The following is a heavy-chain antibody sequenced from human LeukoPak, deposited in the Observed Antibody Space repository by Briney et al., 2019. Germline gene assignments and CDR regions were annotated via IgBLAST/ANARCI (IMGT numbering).Heavy chain of an antibody. Sequence: SQTLSLTCTVSGGSISSGGYYWSWIRQHPGTGLEWIGYIYYSGSTYYNPSLKSRVTISVDTSKNQFSLKLSSVTAADTAVYYCARGELGYGDYLTNWFDPWGQGTLVTVSS. V-gene: IGHV4-31*03. D-gene: IGHD4-17*01. CDR3: ARGELGYGDYLTNWFDP. CDR2: IYYSGST. J-gene: IGHJ5*02. CDR1: GGSISSGGYY.